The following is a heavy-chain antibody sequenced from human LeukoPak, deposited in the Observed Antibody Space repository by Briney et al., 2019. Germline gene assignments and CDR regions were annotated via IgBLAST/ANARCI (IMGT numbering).Heavy chain of an antibody. D-gene: IGHD2-8*01. CDR2: IIPIFGTA. CDR3: TRVMDIVLIGAMDV. CDR1: GGTFSSYA. V-gene: IGHV1-69*05. J-gene: IGHJ6*03. Sequence: ASVKASCKASGGTFSSYAISWVRQAPGQGLEWMGGIIPIFGTANYAQKFQGRVTITTDESTSTAYMELSSLRSEDTAVYYCTRVMDIVLIGAMDVWGKGTTVTVSS.